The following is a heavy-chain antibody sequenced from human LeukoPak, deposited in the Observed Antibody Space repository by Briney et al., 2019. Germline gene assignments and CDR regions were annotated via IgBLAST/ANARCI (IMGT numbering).Heavy chain of an antibody. J-gene: IGHJ4*02. V-gene: IGHV4-39*01. CDR3: ARQGVVVAAYFDS. D-gene: IGHD2-15*01. Sequence: AETLSLTCTISGGSISSPSFYWAWIRQTPEKGLEWIVSKYCSGNTYYNPSLTSRVTISVDTSKNHFSLSLTSVTAADTAVYYCARQGVVVAAYFDSWGQGTLVTVSS. CDR2: KYCSGNT. CDR1: GGSISSPSFY.